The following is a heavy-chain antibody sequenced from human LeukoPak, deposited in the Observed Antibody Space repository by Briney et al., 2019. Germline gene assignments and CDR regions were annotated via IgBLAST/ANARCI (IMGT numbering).Heavy chain of an antibody. Sequence: SGGSLRLSCAASGFTFSSYWMSWVRQAPGKGLEWVANIKQDGSEKYYVDSVKGRFTLSRDNSKNTLYLQMNSLRAEDTAVYYCAKDVSYSPHYFDYWGQGTLVTVSS. J-gene: IGHJ4*02. D-gene: IGHD4-11*01. CDR1: GFTFSSYW. CDR2: IKQDGSEK. V-gene: IGHV3-7*03. CDR3: AKDVSYSPHYFDY.